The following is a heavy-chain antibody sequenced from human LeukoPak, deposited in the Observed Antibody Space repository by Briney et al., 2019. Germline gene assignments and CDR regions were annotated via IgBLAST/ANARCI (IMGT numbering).Heavy chain of an antibody. D-gene: IGHD3-9*01. V-gene: IGHV1-69*13. CDR2: IIPIFGTP. CDR1: GYTFTTYG. Sequence: SVKVSCKASGYTFTTYGITWVRQAPGQGLEWMGRIIPIFGTPNYAQKFQGRVTITADELTSTAYMELSRLRFEDTAVYYCARQGYTNNLGGYFGDKDDGFDLWGQGTMVTVSS. J-gene: IGHJ3*01. CDR3: ARQGYTNNLGGYFGDKDDGFDL.